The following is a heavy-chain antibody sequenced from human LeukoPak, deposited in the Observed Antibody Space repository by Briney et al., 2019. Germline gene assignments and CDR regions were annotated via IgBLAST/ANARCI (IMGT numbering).Heavy chain of an antibody. D-gene: IGHD3-22*01. CDR1: GFIFNNYG. CDR3: AKGSSGYFVDL. J-gene: IGHJ5*02. V-gene: IGHV3-23*01. CDR2: ISNDGGGT. Sequence: GSLRLSCAASGFIFNNYGLIWVRQAPGKGLEWVSAISNDGGGTNYADFVKGRFTISRDNSKNTLFLQMNSLRAEDTALYYCAKGSSGYFVDLWGQGTLVTVSS.